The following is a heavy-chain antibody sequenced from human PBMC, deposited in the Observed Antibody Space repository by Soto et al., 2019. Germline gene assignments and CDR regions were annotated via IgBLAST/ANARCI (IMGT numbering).Heavy chain of an antibody. CDR3: ARPTPMVRDYGMDV. D-gene: IGHD3-10*01. Sequence: QVQLVQSVAEVKKPGSSVKVSCKASGGTFSSYAISWVRQAPGQGLEWMGGIIPIFGTANYAQKFQGRVTITADESTSTAYMELSSLRSEDTAVYYCARPTPMVRDYGMDVWGQGTTVTVSS. CDR1: GGTFSSYA. J-gene: IGHJ6*02. V-gene: IGHV1-69*12. CDR2: IIPIFGTA.